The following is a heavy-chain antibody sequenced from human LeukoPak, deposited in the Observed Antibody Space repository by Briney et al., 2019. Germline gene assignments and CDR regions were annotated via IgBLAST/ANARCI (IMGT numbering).Heavy chain of an antibody. CDR1: GYTFTDYY. CDR3: ATAYTIFGVALGDDAFDI. Sequence: GASVKVSCKASGYTFTDYYMHWVQQAPGKGLEWMGRVDPEDGETIYAEKFQGRVTITADTSTDTAYMELSSLRSEDTAVYYCATAYTIFGVALGDDAFDIWGQGTMVTVSS. V-gene: IGHV1-69-2*01. CDR2: VDPEDGET. D-gene: IGHD3-3*01. J-gene: IGHJ3*02.